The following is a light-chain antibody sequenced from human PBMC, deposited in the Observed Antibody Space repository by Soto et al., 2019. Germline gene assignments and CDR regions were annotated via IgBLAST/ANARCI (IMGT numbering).Light chain of an antibody. Sequence: SVLTQPASLSGSPGQSITISFTGTSSDVGGFNYVSWYQQHPGKAPKLMIYDVSNRPSGVSNRFSGSKSGNTASLTISGLQAEDEADYYCSSYTSSSTPLYVFGTG. CDR3: SSYTSSSTPLYV. J-gene: IGLJ1*01. CDR1: SSDVGGFNY. CDR2: DVS. V-gene: IGLV2-14*01.